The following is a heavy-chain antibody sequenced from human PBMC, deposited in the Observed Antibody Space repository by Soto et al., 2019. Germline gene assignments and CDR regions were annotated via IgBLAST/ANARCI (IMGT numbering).Heavy chain of an antibody. V-gene: IGHV1-18*01. CDR1: GYTFTSHG. CDR3: SIIVLGSSIAYDHYADD. D-gene: IGHD2-21*01. J-gene: IGHJ4*03. CDR2: ISANNVDT. Sequence: QVQLVQSGAEVKKPGASVTVSCKSSGYTFTSHGISWVRQAPGEGLEWMGWISANNVDTNYAQKFQGTVTVTTNASTSNASMYLRSLRSEDTAVYYCSIIVLGSSIAYDHYADDWGYGIMVAVSP.